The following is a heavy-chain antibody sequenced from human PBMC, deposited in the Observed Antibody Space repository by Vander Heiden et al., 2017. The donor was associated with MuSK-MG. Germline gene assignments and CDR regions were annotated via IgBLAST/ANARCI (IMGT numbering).Heavy chain of an antibody. D-gene: IGHD2-15*01. CDR3: ARSYSCNSYPYYMDL. Sequence: QVQPVESGGGLVKTGESLRRYCAASGISFSDHYFSWLRQSRVKGLEWVSYISSDGNTIYYTGSVRGRFTISRDNAKKSLSLQMNSLRAEDTALYFCARSYSCNSYPYYMDLWGTGTMVTVSS. CDR1: GISFSDHY. CDR2: ISSDGNTI. V-gene: IGHV3-11*04. J-gene: IGHJ6*03.